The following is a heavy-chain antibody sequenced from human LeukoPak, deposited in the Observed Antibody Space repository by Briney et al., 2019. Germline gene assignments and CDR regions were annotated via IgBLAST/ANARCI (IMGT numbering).Heavy chain of an antibody. J-gene: IGHJ3*02. CDR1: GFTFSSYC. CDR2: ISSSSSYI. Sequence: GGSLSLSCAASGFTFSSYCLNWVRQAPGKGLEWVSSISSSSSYIYYADSVKGRFTISRDNAKNSLYLQMNSLRAEDTAVYYCARDFYSSGWYVGAFDIWGQGTMVTVSS. CDR3: ARDFYSSGWYVGAFDI. V-gene: IGHV3-21*01. D-gene: IGHD6-19*01.